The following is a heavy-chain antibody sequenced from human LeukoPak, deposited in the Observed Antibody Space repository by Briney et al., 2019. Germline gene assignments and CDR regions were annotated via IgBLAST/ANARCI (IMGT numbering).Heavy chain of an antibody. CDR2: ISSSSSYI. CDR1: GFTFSSYS. Sequence: KPGGSLRLSCAASGFTFSSYSMNWVRQAPGKGLGWVSSISSSSSYIYYADSVKGRFTISRDNPKNSLYLQMNSLRAEDTAVYYCARDRISGEYYFDYWGQGTLVTVSS. D-gene: IGHD2/OR15-2a*01. J-gene: IGHJ4*02. CDR3: ARDRISGEYYFDY. V-gene: IGHV3-21*01.